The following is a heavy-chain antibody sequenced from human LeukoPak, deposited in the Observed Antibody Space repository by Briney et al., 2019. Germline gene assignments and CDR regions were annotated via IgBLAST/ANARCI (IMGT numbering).Heavy chain of an antibody. J-gene: IGHJ5*02. CDR1: GYTFNTNY. CDR3: AKETPNTGWFDP. CDR2: INPSGDGT. D-gene: IGHD1-14*01. Sequence: ASVKVSCKASGYTFNTNYIHWVRQAPGQGLEWIGVINPSGDGTSYPQKFQGRVTLARDTSTSTIYMELSSLRSEDTAIYYCAKETPNTGWFDPWGQGTLVTVPS. V-gene: IGHV1-46*02.